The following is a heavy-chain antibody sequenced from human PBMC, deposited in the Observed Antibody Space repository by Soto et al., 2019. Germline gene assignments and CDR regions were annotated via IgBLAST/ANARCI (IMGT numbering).Heavy chain of an antibody. CDR2: ISGSGGST. J-gene: IGHJ6*01. V-gene: IGHV3-23*01. CDR3: AKDHGMDV. Sequence: PGGSLRLSCVASGFTFSDYAMAWVRQSPGKGLEWVSSISGSGGSTYYADSVEGRFTISRDNSKNTVFLQMNSLRAEDTAVYYCAKDHGMDVWGRGATVTVCS. CDR1: GFTFSDYA.